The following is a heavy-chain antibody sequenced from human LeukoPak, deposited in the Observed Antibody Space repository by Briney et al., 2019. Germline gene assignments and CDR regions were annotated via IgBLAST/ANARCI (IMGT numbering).Heavy chain of an antibody. CDR2: ISGSSSTI. Sequence: GGSLRLSCAASGFTFSPYFMNWVRQAPGKGLEWVSYISGSSSTIYYADSVKGRFTISRDNAKNSLYLQMNSVRAEDTAVYCCARDWNYYDNSGFYGEYWGQGTLVSVSS. CDR3: ARDWNYYDNSGFYGEY. J-gene: IGHJ4*02. CDR1: GFTFSPYF. V-gene: IGHV3-48*04. D-gene: IGHD3-22*01.